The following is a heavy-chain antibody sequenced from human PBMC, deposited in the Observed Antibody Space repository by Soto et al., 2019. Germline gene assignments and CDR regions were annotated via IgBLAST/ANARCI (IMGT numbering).Heavy chain of an antibody. CDR1: GGSISSNNW. J-gene: IGHJ4*02. CDR2: IYHSGKT. D-gene: IGHD5-18*01. CDR3: ARVGRGYSYVLIAY. V-gene: IGHV4-4*02. Sequence: QVQLQESGPGLVKPSGTLSLTCAVSGGSISSNNWWSWVRQPPGKGRGWIGEIYHSGKTTYNPSLKRGVTISVDMSKTQCSLKLCSVTAADTAVYYCARVGRGYSYVLIAYWGRGTLVTVSS.